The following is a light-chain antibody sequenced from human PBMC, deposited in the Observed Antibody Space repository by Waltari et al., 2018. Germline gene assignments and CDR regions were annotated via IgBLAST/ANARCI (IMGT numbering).Light chain of an antibody. CDR2: RSD. V-gene: IGLV1-44*01. CDR1: ASNIGNNC. Sequence: QSVLTQPPSASGTPGQGVTISCSGGASNIGNNCVNWYQQVPGKAPKLLIYRSDRRPAGGPDRFSGSKSGTSASLAISGLQSEDEADYYCAAWDDSLNGRWVFGGGTKVTVL. J-gene: IGLJ3*02. CDR3: AAWDDSLNGRWV.